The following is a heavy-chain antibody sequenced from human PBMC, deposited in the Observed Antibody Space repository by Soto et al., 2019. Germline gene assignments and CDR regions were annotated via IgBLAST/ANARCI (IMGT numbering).Heavy chain of an antibody. V-gene: IGHV3-33*01. J-gene: IGHJ2*01. D-gene: IGHD6-19*01. CDR1: GFTFNSYG. CDR3: ARGTGWSNWYFDL. CDR2: IWYDGYNK. Sequence: RLSCAGTGFTFNSYGMHWVRQAPGKGLEWVAVIWYDGYNKYYADSVKGRFAISRDNSKNTVYLEMNSLRAEETAVYYCARGTGWSNWYFDLWGRGTLVTVSS.